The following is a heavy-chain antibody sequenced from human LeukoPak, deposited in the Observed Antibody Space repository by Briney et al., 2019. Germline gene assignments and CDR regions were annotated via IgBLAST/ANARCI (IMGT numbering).Heavy chain of an antibody. J-gene: IGHJ4*02. D-gene: IGHD3-16*02. CDR2: IIPISGTA. V-gene: IGHV1-69*05. Sequence: ASVKVSCKASGGTFSSYAISWVRQAPGQGLEWMGGIIPISGTANYAQKFQGRVTITTDESTSTAYMELSSLRSEDTAVYYCRVITFGGVIVSDYWGQGTLVTVSS. CDR1: GGTFSSYA. CDR3: RVITFGGVIVSDY.